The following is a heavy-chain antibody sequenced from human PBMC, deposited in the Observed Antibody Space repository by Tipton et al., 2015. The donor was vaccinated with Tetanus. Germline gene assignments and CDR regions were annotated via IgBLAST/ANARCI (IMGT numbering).Heavy chain of an antibody. J-gene: IGHJ2*01. CDR2: IYYSGST. D-gene: IGHD2-2*01. Sequence: TLSLTCTVSGGSISSSSYYWGWIRQPPGKGLEWIGSIYYSGSTYYNPSLKSRLTISVDTSKNQFSLKLSSVTAADTAVYYCASTIESAVANWYFDLWGRGTLVTVSS. V-gene: IGHV4-39*01. CDR1: GGSISSSSYY. CDR3: ASTIESAVANWYFDL.